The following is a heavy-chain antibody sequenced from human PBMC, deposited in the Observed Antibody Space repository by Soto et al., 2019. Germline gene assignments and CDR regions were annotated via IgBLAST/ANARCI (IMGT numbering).Heavy chain of an antibody. J-gene: IGHJ6*02. V-gene: IGHV6-1*01. Sequence: PSQTLSLTCVISGDSVSSNSAAWNWIRQSPSRGLEWLGRTYYRSKWYNDYAVSVKSRITINPDTSKNQFSLQLNSVTPEDTAVYYCARITISWDYYYYGMDVWGQGTTVTAP. CDR1: GDSVSSNSAA. D-gene: IGHD3-9*01. CDR3: ARITISWDYYYYGMDV. CDR2: TYYRSKWYN.